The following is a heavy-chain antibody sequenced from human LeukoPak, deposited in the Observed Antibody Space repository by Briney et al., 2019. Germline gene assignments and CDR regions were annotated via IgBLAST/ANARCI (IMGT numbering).Heavy chain of an antibody. J-gene: IGHJ4*02. V-gene: IGHV3-23*01. Sequence: GGSLRLSCAASGFTFSSYAMSWVRQAPGKGLEWVSAISGSGGSTYYADSVKGRFTISRDNSKNTLYLQMNSLRAEDTAIYYCSKGQGEGSSWQALDYWGQGTLVTVSS. CDR3: SKGQGEGSSWQALDY. CDR1: GFTFSSYA. CDR2: ISGSGGST. D-gene: IGHD6-13*01.